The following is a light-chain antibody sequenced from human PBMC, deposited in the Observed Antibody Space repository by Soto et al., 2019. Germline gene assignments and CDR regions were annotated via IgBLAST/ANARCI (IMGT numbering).Light chain of an antibody. V-gene: IGLV2-14*03. J-gene: IGLJ2*01. CDR1: SSDIGGSNY. CDR3: SAYSSRSTLVL. CDR2: DVS. Sequence: QSALTQPASVSGSPGQTVIISSTGTSSDIGGSNYVSWYQQHPGRAPKLILFDVSTRPSKIPYRFSGSKSDNTASLTISGLQADDEADYYCSAYSSRSTLVLFCGGTMVTVL.